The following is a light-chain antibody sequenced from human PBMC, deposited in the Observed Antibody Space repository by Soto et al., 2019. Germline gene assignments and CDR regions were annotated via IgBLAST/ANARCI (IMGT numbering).Light chain of an antibody. CDR1: QSVSSY. CDR2: GAS. CDR3: QQNNNSPWT. Sequence: EILFTQSPATLCLSPGESGTLSCRASQSVSSYLAWYQQKPGKAPRLLIYGASTRATGIPARFSGMGSGTEFTLTISRLQSEDFAVYSCQQNNNSPWTFGQGTKVDI. V-gene: IGKV3-15*01. J-gene: IGKJ1*01.